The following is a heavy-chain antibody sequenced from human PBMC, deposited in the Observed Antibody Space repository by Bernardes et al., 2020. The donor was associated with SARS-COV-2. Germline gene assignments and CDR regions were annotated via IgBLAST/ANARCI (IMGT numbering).Heavy chain of an antibody. D-gene: IGHD3-10*01. Sequence: SETLSLTCTVSGDSISNYYWTWIRQPPGKGLEWIGHSGSTNYSPSLKSRVTISIDTSKNQFSLNLSSVTPADTAVYYCARDLSHLVRRGFDLWGRGTLVTVSS. CDR2: SGST. CDR3: ARDLSHLVRRGFDL. J-gene: IGHJ2*01. V-gene: IGHV4-59*01. CDR1: GDSISNYY.